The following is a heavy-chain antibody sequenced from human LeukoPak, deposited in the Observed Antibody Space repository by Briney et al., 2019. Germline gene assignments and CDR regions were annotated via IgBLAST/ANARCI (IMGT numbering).Heavy chain of an antibody. V-gene: IGHV4-34*01. Sequence: SETLSLTCAVYGGSFSGYYWSWIRQPPGKGLEWIGEINHSGSTNYNPSLKGRVTISVDTSKNQFSLKLSSVTAADTAVYYCAREPVTTAAGTMCFDYWGQGTLVTVSS. CDR3: AREPVTTAAGTMCFDY. CDR1: GGSFSGYY. J-gene: IGHJ4*02. CDR2: INHSGST. D-gene: IGHD6-13*01.